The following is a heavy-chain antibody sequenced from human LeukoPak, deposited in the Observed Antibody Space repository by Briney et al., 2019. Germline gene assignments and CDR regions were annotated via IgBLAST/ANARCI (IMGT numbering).Heavy chain of an antibody. CDR2: ISGSGGST. D-gene: IGHD6-19*01. V-gene: IGHV3-23*01. J-gene: IGHJ5*02. CDR1: GFTFSSYA. CDR3: AKDRPIAVAGTMGWFDP. Sequence: GGSLRLSCAASGFTFSSYAMSWVRQAPGKGLEWVSAISGSGGSTYYADSVKGRFTISRDNSKYTLYLQMNSLRAEDTAVYYCAKDRPIAVAGTMGWFDPWGQGTLVTVSS.